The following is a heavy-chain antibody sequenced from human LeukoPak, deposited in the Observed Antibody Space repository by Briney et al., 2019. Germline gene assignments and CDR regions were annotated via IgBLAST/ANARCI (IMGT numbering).Heavy chain of an antibody. V-gene: IGHV4-4*07. J-gene: IGHJ5*02. D-gene: IGHD3-16*02. CDR2: IYTSGST. CDR1: GGSISSYY. Sequence: SETLSLTCTVSGGSISSYYWSWIRQPAGKGLEWIGRIYTSGSTNYNPSLKSRVTMSVDTSKNQFSLKLSSVTAADTAVYYCARFNYDYVWGSYRGDWFDPWGQGTLVTVSS. CDR3: ARFNYDYVWGSYRGDWFDP.